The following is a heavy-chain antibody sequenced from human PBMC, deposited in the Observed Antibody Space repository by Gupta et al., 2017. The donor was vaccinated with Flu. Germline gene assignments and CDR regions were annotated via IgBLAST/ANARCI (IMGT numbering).Heavy chain of an antibody. CDR2: CCHSGPT. Sequence: QVPLQESCPGLVKPSATLSLTCSESGQSFRSGYCWGWIRQPPGKGLEWIGSCCHSGPTSYNPSLKSRVTVAFKDTSENQFSLKLSAVTAADTAVYYCARGIYWNGEFWGQGILVTVSS. V-gene: IGHV4-38-2*02. CDR1: GQSFRSGYC. CDR3: ARGIYWNGEF. J-gene: IGHJ4*02. D-gene: IGHD1-1*01.